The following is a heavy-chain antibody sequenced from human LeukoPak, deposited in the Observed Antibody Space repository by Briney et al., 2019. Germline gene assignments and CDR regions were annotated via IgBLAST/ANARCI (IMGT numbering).Heavy chain of an antibody. CDR1: GYTFTGYY. CDR3: ARAPGGVSDY. J-gene: IGHJ4*02. Sequence: ASVKVSCKASGYTFTGYYMHWVRQAPGQGLEWMGWINPNSGGTKFAQKFQGRVTMTRDTSISTSYMELSGLRSDDTAVYYCARAPGGVSDYWGQGTLVTVSS. V-gene: IGHV1-2*02. D-gene: IGHD2-21*01. CDR2: INPNSGGT.